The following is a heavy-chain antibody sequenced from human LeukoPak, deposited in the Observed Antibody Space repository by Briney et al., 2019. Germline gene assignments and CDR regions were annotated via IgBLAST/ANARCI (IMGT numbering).Heavy chain of an antibody. D-gene: IGHD6-19*01. V-gene: IGHV4-59*01. CDR1: GGSISSYY. Sequence: SETLCLTCTVSGGSISSYYWSWVRQPPGKGLEWVGYIYYSGSTNYNPAPKSRVTTSVDPSTNQFSLKLSSVAAADTAVYYCARGSSGCYYYDFGGQGHRTTVTS. J-gene: IGHJ4*02. CDR3: ARGSSGCYYYDF. CDR2: IYYSGST.